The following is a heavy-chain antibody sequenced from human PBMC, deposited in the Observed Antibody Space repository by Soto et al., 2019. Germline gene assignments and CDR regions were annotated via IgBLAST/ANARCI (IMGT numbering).Heavy chain of an antibody. CDR1: GFTFSSYA. V-gene: IGHV3-23*01. J-gene: IGHJ4*02. CDR3: AKDVFRVWFGKLLSFDY. CDR2: VSGSGGET. Sequence: EVQLLESGGDLVQPGGSLRLSCTASGFTFSSYAMSWVRQAPGQGLEWVSTVSGSGGETQYADSVKGRFTTSRHNSKNTLFLQISSLRAEDTGVYYCAKDVFRVWFGKLLSFDYWGQGSLVPVSS. D-gene: IGHD3-10*01.